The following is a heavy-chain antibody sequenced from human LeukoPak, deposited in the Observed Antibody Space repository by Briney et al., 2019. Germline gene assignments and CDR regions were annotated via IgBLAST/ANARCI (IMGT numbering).Heavy chain of an antibody. J-gene: IGHJ4*02. D-gene: IGHD2-2*01. Sequence: ASVKVSCKASGGTFSSYAISWVRQAPGQGLEWMGWINPNSGGTNSARKFQGRVTMTRATSINTAYMELTSLRSDDTAVYYCARVPLGYCNSASCYDSWGQGTLVTVSS. CDR2: INPNSGGT. CDR3: ARVPLGYCNSASCYDS. V-gene: IGHV1-2*02. CDR1: GGTFSSYA.